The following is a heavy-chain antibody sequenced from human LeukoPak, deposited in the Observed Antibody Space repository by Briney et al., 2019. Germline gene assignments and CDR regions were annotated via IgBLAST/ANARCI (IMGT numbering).Heavy chain of an antibody. CDR3: ARIRGSHIVQYFYMDV. V-gene: IGHV4-59*11. CDR2: IYYNGFT. J-gene: IGHJ6*03. Sequence: SSETLSLTCNVSGDSIKHHYWTWIRQPPGEGLEWIGYIYYNGFTKYNPSLKSRVTISLDTSNQFSLKLSSVTAADTAVYYCARIRGSHIVQYFYMDVWGNGTTVTVSS. CDR1: GDSIKHHY. D-gene: IGHD1-1*01.